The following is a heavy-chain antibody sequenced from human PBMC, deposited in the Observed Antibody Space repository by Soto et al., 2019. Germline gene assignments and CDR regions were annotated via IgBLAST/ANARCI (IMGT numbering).Heavy chain of an antibody. CDR3: ARSRNSAVADSFDF. Sequence: GGSLRLSXAASGFTFSRYAIHWVRQAPGKGLEWVAVISRDGSNKYYVDSVKGRFTISRDNSKNTLYLQMNSLRDEDTAVYYCARSRNSAVADSFDFWGQGTLVTVSS. CDR2: ISRDGSNK. CDR1: GFTFSRYA. J-gene: IGHJ4*02. D-gene: IGHD3-10*01. V-gene: IGHV3-30*04.